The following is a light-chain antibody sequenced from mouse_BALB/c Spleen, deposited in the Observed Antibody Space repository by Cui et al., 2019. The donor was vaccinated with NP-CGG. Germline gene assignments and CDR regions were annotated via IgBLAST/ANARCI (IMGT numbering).Light chain of an antibody. CDR1: TGAVTTSNY. J-gene: IGLJ1*01. Sequence: VVTQESALTTSPGETVTLNCRSSTGAVTTSNYANWVQEKPDHLFTGLIGGTNNRVPGVPARFSGSLIGDKAALTITGAQTEDESIYFCALWYSNHWVFGGGTKLTVL. CDR2: GTN. V-gene: IGLV1*01. CDR3: ALWYSNHWV.